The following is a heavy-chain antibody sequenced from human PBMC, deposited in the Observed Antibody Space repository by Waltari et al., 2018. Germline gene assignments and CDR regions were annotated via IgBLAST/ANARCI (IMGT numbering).Heavy chain of an antibody. D-gene: IGHD3-3*01. J-gene: IGHJ4*02. CDR1: GCSISSSSYY. CDR3: ARQFTILGVTPFDY. V-gene: IGHV4-39*07. Sequence: QLQLQESGPGLVKPSETLSLTCTVSGCSISSSSYYWGWVRQPPGKGLEWIGSIYYSGSAYYNPSLKSRVTTSVDTPNNQFSLRLSSVTAADTAVYYCARQFTILGVTPFDYWGQGILVSVSS. CDR2: IYYSGSA.